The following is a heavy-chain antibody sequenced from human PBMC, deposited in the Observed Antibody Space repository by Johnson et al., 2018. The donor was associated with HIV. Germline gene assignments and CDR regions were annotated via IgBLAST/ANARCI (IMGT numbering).Heavy chain of an antibody. J-gene: IGHJ3*02. Sequence: QMQLVESGGGVVQPGGSLRLSCAASGFTFSSYGMRWVRQAPGKGLEWVAYIRCGGSTKYYADSVKGRFTISRANAKNTMYLQINSLRAEDTAVYYCAEDCGARGSSWYEGVFDIWGQGTMVTVSS. D-gene: IGHD6-13*01. CDR2: IRCGGSTK. V-gene: IGHV3-30*02. CDR3: AEDCGARGSSWYEGVFDI. CDR1: GFTFSSYG.